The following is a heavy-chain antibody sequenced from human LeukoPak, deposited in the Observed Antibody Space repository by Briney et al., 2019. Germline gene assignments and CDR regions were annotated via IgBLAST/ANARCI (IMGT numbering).Heavy chain of an antibody. J-gene: IGHJ6*03. Sequence: HPGRSLRLSCAASGFTFSSYAMHWVRQAPGKGLEWVAVISYDGSNEYYADSVKGRFTISRDNSKNTLYLQMNSLRAEDTAVYYCAKRLLVVVPAAIMGVAMDVWGKGTTVTVSS. V-gene: IGHV3-30-3*02. CDR2: ISYDGSNE. D-gene: IGHD2-2*01. CDR1: GFTFSSYA. CDR3: AKRLLVVVPAAIMGVAMDV.